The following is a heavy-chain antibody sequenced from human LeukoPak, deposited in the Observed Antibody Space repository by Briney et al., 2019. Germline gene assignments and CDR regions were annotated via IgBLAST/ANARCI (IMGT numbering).Heavy chain of an antibody. CDR1: GFTFSSYA. D-gene: IGHD1-26*01. J-gene: IGHJ4*02. CDR2: ICGSGGST. V-gene: IGHV3-23*01. Sequence: QTGGSLRLSCAASGFTFSSYAMSWVRQAPGKGLEWVSAICGSGGSTYYADSVKGRFTISRDNSKNTLYLQMNSLRAEDTAVYYCAKDRGSGSYFDYWGQGTLVTVSS. CDR3: AKDRGSGSYFDY.